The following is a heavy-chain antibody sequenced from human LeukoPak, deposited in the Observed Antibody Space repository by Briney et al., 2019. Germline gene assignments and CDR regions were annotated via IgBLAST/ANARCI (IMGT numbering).Heavy chain of an antibody. CDR1: GGSIRNKY. CDR2: IYSSGNT. J-gene: IGHJ6*03. CDR3: ARGEGGITMVRGVISSSGYYYYMDV. V-gene: IGHV4-4*07. D-gene: IGHD3-10*01. Sequence: SETLSLTCTVSGGSIRNKYWSWIRQPAGKGLEWIGRIYSSGNTNYNPSLKSRVTISVDTSKNQFSLKLSSVTAADTAVYYCARGEGGITMVRGVISSSGYYYYMDVWGKGTTVTVSS.